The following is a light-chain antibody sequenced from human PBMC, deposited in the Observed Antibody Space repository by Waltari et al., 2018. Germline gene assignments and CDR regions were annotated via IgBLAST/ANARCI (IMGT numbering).Light chain of an antibody. Sequence: QSALTQPASVSGSPGQSITLSCTGTILGVGGYNSVSWYQQHPGNAPKLMIYEVSNRPSGVSNRFSGSKSGNTASLTISGLQAEDEADYYCSSYTSSSTLGVFGGGTKLTVL. CDR1: ILGVGGYNS. J-gene: IGLJ3*02. V-gene: IGLV2-14*01. CDR3: SSYTSSSTLGV. CDR2: EVS.